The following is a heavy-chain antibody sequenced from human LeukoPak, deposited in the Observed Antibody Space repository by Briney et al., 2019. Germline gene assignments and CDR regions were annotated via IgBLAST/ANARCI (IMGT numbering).Heavy chain of an antibody. CDR3: ARSTAIFGVVILAGY. V-gene: IGHV1-2*02. CDR1: GYTFTGYY. Sequence: ASVKVSCKASGYTFTGYYMHWVRQAPGQGLEWMGWINPNSGGTNYAQKFQGRVTMTRDTSISTAYMELSRLRSDDTAVYYCARSTAIFGVVILAGYWGQGTLVTVSS. J-gene: IGHJ4*02. D-gene: IGHD3-3*01. CDR2: INPNSGGT.